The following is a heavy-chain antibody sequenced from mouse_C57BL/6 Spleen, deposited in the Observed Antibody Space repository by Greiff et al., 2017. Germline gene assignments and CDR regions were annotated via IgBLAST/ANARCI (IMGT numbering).Heavy chain of an antibody. V-gene: IGHV1-80*01. CDR3: ARSSTTVVATPYYFDY. Sequence: QVQLQQSGAELVKPGASVKISCKASGYAFSSYWLNWVKQRPGQGLEWIGQIYPGDGDTNYNGKFKGKATLTADKSSSTAYMQLSSLTSEDSAVYVCARSSTTVVATPYYFDYWGQGTTLTVSS. CDR2: IYPGDGDT. J-gene: IGHJ2*01. CDR1: GYAFSSYW. D-gene: IGHD1-1*01.